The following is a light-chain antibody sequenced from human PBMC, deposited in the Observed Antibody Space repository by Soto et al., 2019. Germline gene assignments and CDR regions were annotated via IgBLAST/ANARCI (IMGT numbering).Light chain of an antibody. V-gene: IGKV1-5*03. Sequence: DIQMTQSPSTLSASVGDRVTITCRASQSLSSWLAWYQQKPGKAPKSLIYKASSLDSGVPSRFSGSGSGTAFTLTISSLQPDDFATYYCQQYLSYPITFGQGTRLEIK. CDR2: KAS. CDR3: QQYLSYPIT. J-gene: IGKJ5*01. CDR1: QSLSSW.